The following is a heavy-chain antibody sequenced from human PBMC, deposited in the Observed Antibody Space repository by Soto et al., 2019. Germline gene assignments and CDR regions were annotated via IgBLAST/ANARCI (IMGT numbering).Heavy chain of an antibody. D-gene: IGHD2-15*01. CDR2: IYYSGST. V-gene: IGHV4-31*03. CDR3: ARDREGGAFDI. J-gene: IGHJ3*02. Sequence: QVQLQESGPGLVKPSQTLSLTCTVSGGSISSGGYYWSWIRQHPGKGLEWIGYIYYSGSTYYNPSLKNRVTISVDTSKNQFSLKLSSVTAADTAVHYCARDREGGAFDIWGQGTMVTVSS. CDR1: GGSISSGGYY.